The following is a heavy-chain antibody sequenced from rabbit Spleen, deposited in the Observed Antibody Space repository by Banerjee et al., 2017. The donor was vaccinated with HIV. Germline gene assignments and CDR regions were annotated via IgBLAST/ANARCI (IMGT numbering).Heavy chain of an antibody. CDR2: IDAGSSGFT. J-gene: IGHJ6*01. V-gene: IGHV1S40*01. CDR3: ARDTGSSFSSYGMDL. CDR1: GVSFSGDSY. Sequence: QSLEESGGDLVKPGASLTLTCTASGVSFSGDSYMCWVRQAPGKGLEWIACIDAGSSGFTYFASWAKGRFTISKTSSTTVTLQMTSLTVADTTTYFCARDTGSSFSSYGMDLRGQGTLVTVS. D-gene: IGHD8-1*01.